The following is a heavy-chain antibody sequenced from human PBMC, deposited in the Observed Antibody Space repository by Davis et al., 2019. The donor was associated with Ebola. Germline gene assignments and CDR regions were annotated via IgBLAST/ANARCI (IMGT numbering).Heavy chain of an antibody. V-gene: IGHV3-64*02. CDR1: GFTFSSYA. J-gene: IGHJ6*03. CDR3: ARALHKVGATSSPYYYYMDV. D-gene: IGHD1-26*01. CDR2: ISSNGGST. Sequence: GESLKISCAASGFTFSSYAMHWVRQAPGKGLEYVSAISSNGGSTGYADSVKGRFTISRDNAKNSLYLQMNSLRAEDTALYYCARALHKVGATSSPYYYYMDVWGKGTTVTVSS.